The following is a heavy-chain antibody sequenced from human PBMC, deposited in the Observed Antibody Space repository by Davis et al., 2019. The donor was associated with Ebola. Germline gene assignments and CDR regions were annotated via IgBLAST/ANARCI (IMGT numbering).Heavy chain of an antibody. Sequence: PGGSLRLSCEASGFIFRDYYMSWIRQAPGKGLDWVSYISSSGATIYYADSVKGRFTISRDNAKNSVYLEMNSLRAEDTAVYYCARRPEYCSSATCRSNKDYYYFGMDVWGNGTTVTVSS. V-gene: IGHV3-11*01. CDR1: GFIFRDYY. D-gene: IGHD2-2*01. CDR3: ARRPEYCSSATCRSNKDYYYFGMDV. CDR2: ISSSGATI. J-gene: IGHJ6*04.